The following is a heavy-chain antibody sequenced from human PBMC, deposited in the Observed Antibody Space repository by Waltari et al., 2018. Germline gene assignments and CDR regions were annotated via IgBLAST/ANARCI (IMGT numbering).Heavy chain of an antibody. J-gene: IGHJ2*01. CDR2: IYYSRST. Sequence: QVQLQESGPGLVKPSETLSLTCTVSGGSISSYYWSWIRQPPGKGLEWNRCIYYSRSTNYNPSLKRRVTISVDTSKNQFSLKLSSVTAADTAVYYCARGAPHYYGGYHWYFDLWGRGTLVTVSS. D-gene: IGHD4-17*01. V-gene: IGHV4-59*01. CDR3: ARGAPHYYGGYHWYFDL. CDR1: GGSISSYY.